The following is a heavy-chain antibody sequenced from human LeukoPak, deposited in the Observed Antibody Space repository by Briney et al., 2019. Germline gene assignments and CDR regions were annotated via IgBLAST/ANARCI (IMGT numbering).Heavy chain of an antibody. D-gene: IGHD6-13*01. CDR3: ARDRGGIAALDGMDV. V-gene: IGHV3-21*01. CDR1: EFTFSSHS. J-gene: IGHJ6*02. CDR2: ISSSSSYI. Sequence: GGSLRLSCAASEFTFSSHSMNWVRQAPGKGLEWVSSISSSSSYIYYADSVKGRFTISRDNAKNSLYLQMNSLRAEDTAVYYCARDRGGIAALDGMDVWGQGTTVTVSS.